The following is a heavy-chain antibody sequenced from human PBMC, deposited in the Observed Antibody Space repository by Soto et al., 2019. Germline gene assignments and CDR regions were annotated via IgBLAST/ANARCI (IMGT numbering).Heavy chain of an antibody. CDR3: AKDIVGGYYYYGMDV. J-gene: IGHJ6*02. CDR2: ISYDGSNK. D-gene: IGHD1-26*01. V-gene: IGHV3-30*18. CDR1: GFTFSSYG. Sequence: GGSLRLSCAASGFTFSSYGMHWVRQAPGKGLEWVAVISYDGSNKYYADSVKGRFTISRDNSKDTLYLQMNSLRAEDTAVYYCAKDIVGGYYYYGMDVWGQGTTVTVSS.